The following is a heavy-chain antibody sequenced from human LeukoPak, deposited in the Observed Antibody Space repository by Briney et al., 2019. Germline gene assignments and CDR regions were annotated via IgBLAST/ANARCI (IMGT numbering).Heavy chain of an antibody. Sequence: PGGSLRLSCAASGFTFSNYWMHWVRQDPGKGLAWVSFINLDGSTTNYADPVKGRFTISRDNAKNALYLQMNSLRAEDTAVYYCAKIGRYYDFWTGFYEEEVDYMDVWGKGTTVTVSS. CDR1: GFTFSNYW. D-gene: IGHD3-3*01. V-gene: IGHV3-74*01. CDR2: INLDGSTT. CDR3: AKIGRYYDFWTGFYEEEVDYMDV. J-gene: IGHJ6*03.